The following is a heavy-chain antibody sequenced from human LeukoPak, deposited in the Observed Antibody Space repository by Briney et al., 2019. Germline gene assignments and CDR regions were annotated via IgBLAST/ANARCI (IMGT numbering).Heavy chain of an antibody. CDR3: ARALYDSSAYYYFDY. J-gene: IGHJ4*02. Sequence: PSQTLSLTCTVSGGSISSGNYYWSWIRQPPGKGLEWIGYLYYSGRTKYDPSLKSRVTISVGTSQNQFSLKLSSVTAADTAVYYCARALYDSSAYYYFDYWGQGTLVTVSS. CDR1: GGSISSGNYY. CDR2: LYYSGRT. D-gene: IGHD3-22*01. V-gene: IGHV4-61*01.